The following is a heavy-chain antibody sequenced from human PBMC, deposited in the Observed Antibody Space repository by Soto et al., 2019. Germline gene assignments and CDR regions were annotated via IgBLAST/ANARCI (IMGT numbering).Heavy chain of an antibody. Sequence: KGSAASVKVSCKASGGTFSSYTISWVRQAPGQGLEWMGRIIPILGIANYAQKFQGRVTITADKSTSTAYMELSSLRSEDTAVYYCARATDTAMVPYYYYYGMDVWGQGTTVTVSS. CDR3: ARATDTAMVPYYYYYGMDV. CDR2: IIPILGIA. J-gene: IGHJ6*02. V-gene: IGHV1-69*02. CDR1: GGTFSSYT. D-gene: IGHD5-18*01.